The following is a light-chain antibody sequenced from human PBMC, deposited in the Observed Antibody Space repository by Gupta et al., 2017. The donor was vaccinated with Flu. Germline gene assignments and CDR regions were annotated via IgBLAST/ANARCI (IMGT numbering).Light chain of an antibody. CDR3: QQSFSTRPYT. V-gene: IGKV1-39*01. Sequence: DIQMNQSPASMSAFVGDRVTITCRASQSISIFLNWYHQKPGKAPKLLIYAASNLQSGVPSRFSGSGSGTDFTLTISSLQPEDFSIYYCQQSFSTRPYTFGQGTKLDIK. CDR2: AAS. J-gene: IGKJ2*01. CDR1: QSISIF.